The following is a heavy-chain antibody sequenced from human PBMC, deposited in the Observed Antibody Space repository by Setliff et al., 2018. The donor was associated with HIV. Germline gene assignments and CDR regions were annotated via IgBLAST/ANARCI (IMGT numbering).Heavy chain of an antibody. CDR1: GGTFSRYP. J-gene: IGHJ3*02. CDR2: IIPIFGTA. V-gene: IGHV1-69*13. Sequence: GASVKVSCKASGGTFSRYPISWVRQAPGQGLEWMGWIIPIFGTANYPENFQGRVTITADESSSTAYMDLSSLRSEDTAVYYCARDRTPSYYNFWSGPGAFDIWGQGTMVT. D-gene: IGHD3-3*01. CDR3: ARDRTPSYYNFWSGPGAFDI.